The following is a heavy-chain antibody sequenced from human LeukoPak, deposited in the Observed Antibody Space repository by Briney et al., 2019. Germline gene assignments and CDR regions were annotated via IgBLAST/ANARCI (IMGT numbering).Heavy chain of an antibody. D-gene: IGHD4-17*01. CDR3: ANGSTTVTIDH. CDR2: ISGSGGST. Sequence: GGSLRLSCAASGFTFSSYAMSWVRQAPGKGLEWVSTISGSGGSTFFADSVKGRFTISRDNSKNTLYLQMNSLRAEDTAVYYCANGSTTVTIDHWGQGTPVTVSS. CDR1: GFTFSSYA. J-gene: IGHJ4*02. V-gene: IGHV3-23*01.